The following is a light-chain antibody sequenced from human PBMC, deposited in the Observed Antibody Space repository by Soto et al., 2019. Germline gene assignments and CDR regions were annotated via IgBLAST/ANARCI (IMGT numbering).Light chain of an antibody. J-gene: IGLJ1*01. V-gene: IGLV2-8*01. CDR2: EVN. CDR3: SSYTNINTRACV. CDR1: SSDIGGYNS. Sequence: QSVLTQPPSASGSPGQSVTISCTGTSSDIGGYNSVSWYQQHPGKAPRLMIYEVNKRPSGVPDRFSGSKSGYTASLTVSGLQTEDEAFYYCSSYTNINTRACVFGTGTKLTVL.